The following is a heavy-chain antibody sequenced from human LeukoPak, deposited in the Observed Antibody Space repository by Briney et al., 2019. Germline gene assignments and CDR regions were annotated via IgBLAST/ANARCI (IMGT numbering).Heavy chain of an antibody. J-gene: IGHJ3*02. CDR3: ARDQTTVTKGFDI. CDR1: GGSISTHY. CDR2: ISYIGTT. Sequence: SETLSLTCTVSGGSISTHYWTWIRQPPGKGLEWIGYISYIGTTNYNPSLKSRVSISVDTSKTYISLKLSSVTAADTAVYHCARDQTTVTKGFDIWGQGTKVTVSS. V-gene: IGHV4-59*11. D-gene: IGHD4-17*01.